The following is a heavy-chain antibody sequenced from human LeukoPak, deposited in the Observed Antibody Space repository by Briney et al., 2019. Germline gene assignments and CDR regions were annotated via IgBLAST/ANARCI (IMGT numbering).Heavy chain of an antibody. D-gene: IGHD6-13*01. J-gene: IGHJ5*02. CDR3: ARDQDASSSSPPGWFDP. CDR2: TYYRSKWYN. CDR1: GDSVSSNSAA. V-gene: IGHV6-1*01. Sequence: SQTLSLTCAISGDSVSSNSAAWNWIRQSPSRGLEWLGRTYYRSKWYNDYAVSVKSRITINPDTSKNQFSLQLNSVTPEDTAVYYCARDQDASSSSPPGWFDPWGQGTLVTVSS.